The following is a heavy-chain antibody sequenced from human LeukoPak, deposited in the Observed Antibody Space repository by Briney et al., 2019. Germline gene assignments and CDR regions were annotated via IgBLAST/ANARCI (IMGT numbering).Heavy chain of an antibody. CDR3: QSRFLEWLLDY. CDR1: GDSIRSNNYY. Sequence: SETLSLTCTVSGDSIRSNNYYRGWIRQPPGKGLEWIGSIYDTGSTFYNPSLKSRVIISVDTSKNQFSLKLSSVTTADTAVYYCQSRFLEWLLDYWGQGTLVTVSS. V-gene: IGHV4-39*01. J-gene: IGHJ4*02. CDR2: IYDTGST. D-gene: IGHD3-3*01.